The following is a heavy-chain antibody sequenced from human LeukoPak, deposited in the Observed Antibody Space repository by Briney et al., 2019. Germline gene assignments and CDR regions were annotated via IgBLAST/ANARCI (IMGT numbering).Heavy chain of an antibody. CDR1: GFTFTTCT. J-gene: IGHJ5*02. Sequence: GASVKVSCKTSGFTFTTCTMHWVRQAPGQRLEWMGWINAANGNTQYSQKFQGRVTITRDTSASTAYMELSSLRSEDTAVYYCARGAPIRVAVAATFDPWGQGTLVTVPS. CDR2: INAANGNT. V-gene: IGHV1-3*01. CDR3: ARGAPIRVAVAATFDP. D-gene: IGHD6-19*01.